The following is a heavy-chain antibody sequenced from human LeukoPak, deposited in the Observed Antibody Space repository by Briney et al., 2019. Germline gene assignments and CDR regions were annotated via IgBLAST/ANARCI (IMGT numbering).Heavy chain of an antibody. CDR3: ARRVDRSYWYFDL. Sequence: SETLSLTCTVSGGSISSGDYYWSWIRQPPGKGLEWIGYIYYSGSTYYNPSLKSRVTISVDTSKNQFSLKLSSVTAADTAVYYCARRVDRSYWYFDLWGRGTLVTVSS. CDR1: GGSISSGDYY. V-gene: IGHV4-30-4*08. CDR2: IYYSGST. J-gene: IGHJ2*01. D-gene: IGHD3-3*01.